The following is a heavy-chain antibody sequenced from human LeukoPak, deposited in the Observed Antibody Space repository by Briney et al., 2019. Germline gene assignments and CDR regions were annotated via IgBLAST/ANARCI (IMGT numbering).Heavy chain of an antibody. CDR3: ARGGGYYWFDP. CDR2: IYSGGST. J-gene: IGHJ5*02. V-gene: IGHV3-66*02. D-gene: IGHD2-15*01. CDR1: AFTVSSNY. Sequence: GGSLRLSCAASAFTVSSNYMSWVRQAPGKGLEWVSVIYSGGSTYYADSVKGRFTISRDNSKNTLYLQMNSLRAEDTAVYYCARGGGYYWFDPWGQGTLGTVSA.